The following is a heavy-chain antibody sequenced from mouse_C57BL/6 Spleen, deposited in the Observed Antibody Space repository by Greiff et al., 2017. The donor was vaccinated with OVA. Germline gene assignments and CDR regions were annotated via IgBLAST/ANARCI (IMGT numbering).Heavy chain of an antibody. D-gene: IGHD1-1*01. V-gene: IGHV5-17*01. CDR1: GFTFSDYG. CDR2: ISSGSSTI. Sequence: DVMLVESGGGLVKPGGSLKLSCAASGFTFSDYGMHWVRQAPEKGLEWVAYISSGSSTIYYADTVKGRFTISRDNAKNTLFLQMTSLRSEDTAMYYCAKGYGSKGSWYFDVWGTGTTVTVSS. J-gene: IGHJ1*03. CDR3: AKGYGSKGSWYFDV.